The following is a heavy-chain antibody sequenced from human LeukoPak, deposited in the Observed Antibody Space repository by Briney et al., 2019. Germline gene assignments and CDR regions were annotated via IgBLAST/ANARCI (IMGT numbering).Heavy chain of an antibody. D-gene: IGHD1-26*01. Sequence: SETLSLTCTVSGGSTSTYYWSWIRQPPGKGLEWIGYIYYSGSTNYNPSLKSRVTISVDTSKNQFSLRLSSVTAADTAVYYCARHVDTTLYSWFDPWGQGTLVTVSS. V-gene: IGHV4-59*08. CDR3: ARHVDTTLYSWFDP. CDR1: GGSTSTYY. CDR2: IYYSGST. J-gene: IGHJ5*02.